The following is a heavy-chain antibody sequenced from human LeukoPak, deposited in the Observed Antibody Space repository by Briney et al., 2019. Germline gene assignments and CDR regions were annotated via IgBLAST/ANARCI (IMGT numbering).Heavy chain of an antibody. CDR3: ARVLRVTGSVRYYYYYMDV. Sequence: ASVKVSCKASGYTFTGYYMHWVRQAPGQGLEWMGWINPNSGGTNYAQKFQGRVTMTRDTSIGTAYMELSRLRSDDTAVYYCARVLRVTGSVRYYYYYMDVWGKGTTVTVSS. CDR1: GYTFTGYY. V-gene: IGHV1-2*02. D-gene: IGHD7-27*01. CDR2: INPNSGGT. J-gene: IGHJ6*03.